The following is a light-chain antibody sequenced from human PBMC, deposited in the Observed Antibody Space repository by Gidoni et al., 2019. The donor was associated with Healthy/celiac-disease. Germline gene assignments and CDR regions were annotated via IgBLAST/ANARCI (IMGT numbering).Light chain of an antibody. Sequence: SSVLTQLLSASVSPGQTASITCSGDTLGDKYACWYQQKPGQSPVLVIDQDSKRPSGIPERFSGSNTGNTATLTISGTQARDEADYNCQAWDSSTVVFGGGTKLTVL. V-gene: IGLV3-1*01. CDR3: QAWDSSTVV. J-gene: IGLJ2*01. CDR2: QDS. CDR1: TLGDKY.